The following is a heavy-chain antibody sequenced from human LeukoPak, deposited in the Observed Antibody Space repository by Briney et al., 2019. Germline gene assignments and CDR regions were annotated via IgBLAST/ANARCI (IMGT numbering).Heavy chain of an antibody. V-gene: IGHV3-13*01. J-gene: IGHJ4*02. D-gene: IGHD2-15*01. CDR2: IDTAGDT. Sequence: GGSLRLSCAASGFTFRSYDIHWVRQATGKGLEWVSAIDTAGDTYYPGSVKGRFTISRENAKNSLFLQMNSLRAGDTAVYYCVRVAVGGKGFDYWGWGTLVTVSS. CDR1: GFTFRSYD. CDR3: VRVAVGGKGFDY.